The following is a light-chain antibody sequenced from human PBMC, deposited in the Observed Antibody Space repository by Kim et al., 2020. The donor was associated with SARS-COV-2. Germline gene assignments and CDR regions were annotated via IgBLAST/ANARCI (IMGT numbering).Light chain of an antibody. CDR1: KLGDKY. J-gene: IGLJ2*01. CDR2: QDS. Sequence: VSPAQTARITCSGDKLGDKYACWYQQKPGQSPVLVIYQDSKRPSGIPERFSGSNSGNTATLTISGTQAMDEADYYCQAWDSSTVVFGGGTQLTVL. CDR3: QAWDSSTVV. V-gene: IGLV3-1*01.